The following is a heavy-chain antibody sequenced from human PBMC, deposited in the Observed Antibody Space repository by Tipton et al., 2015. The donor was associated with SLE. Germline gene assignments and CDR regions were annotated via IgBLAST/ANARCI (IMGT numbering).Heavy chain of an antibody. J-gene: IGHJ3*02. CDR1: GGSISSHY. CDR2: IKSKTDGGTT. Sequence: LTCTVSGGSISSHYWSWIRQPPGKGLEWVGHIKSKTDGGTTDYSAPVKGRFTISRDDSKNMLFLQMNGLKIEDTAVYYCTTPNLRSVGATIIRGSAFDIWGQGTMVPVSS. V-gene: IGHV3-15*07. CDR3: TTPNLRSVGATIIRGSAFDI. D-gene: IGHD1-26*01.